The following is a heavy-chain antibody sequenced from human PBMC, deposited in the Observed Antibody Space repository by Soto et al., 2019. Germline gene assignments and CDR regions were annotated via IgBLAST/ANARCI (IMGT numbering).Heavy chain of an antibody. CDR2: VNPILSMS. V-gene: IGHV1-69*04. D-gene: IGHD3-10*01. Sequence: QVQLVQSGAEVKRPGSSVKVSCKASGDTFSFYSINWVRQAPGLGLEWMGRVNPILSMSNYAQRFQGRVTMTADKSTRTAYMELSGLRPEDTAMYYCATSYGSGYRAFDYWGQGALVTVSS. CDR1: GDTFSFYS. J-gene: IGHJ4*02. CDR3: ATSYGSGYRAFDY.